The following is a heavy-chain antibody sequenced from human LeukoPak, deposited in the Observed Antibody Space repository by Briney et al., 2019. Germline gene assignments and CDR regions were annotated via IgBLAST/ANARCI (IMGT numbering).Heavy chain of an antibody. CDR2: ISSSSSYI. Sequence: SGGSLRLSCAASGFTFSSYSMNRVRQAPGKGLEWVSSISSSSSYIYYADSVKGRFTISRDNAKNSLYLQMNSLRAEDTAVYYCATRIVGAPRAWGQGTLVTVSS. CDR3: ATRIVGAPRA. CDR1: GFTFSSYS. V-gene: IGHV3-21*01. D-gene: IGHD1-26*01. J-gene: IGHJ5*02.